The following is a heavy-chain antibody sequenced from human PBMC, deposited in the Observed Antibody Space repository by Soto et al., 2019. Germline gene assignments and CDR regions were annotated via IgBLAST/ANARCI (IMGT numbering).Heavy chain of an antibody. Sequence: EVQLVESGGGLAQPGGSLRLSCVASGFTFSKYWGHWVRQVPGKGLVWVSRINGDGSGTSYADSVEGRFTISRDNAKSTVYLQMNRLRAEDTSVYYCASERFGMYAMDVWGQGTTVTVSS. V-gene: IGHV3-74*01. CDR2: INGDGSGT. J-gene: IGHJ6*02. CDR1: GFTFSKYW. D-gene: IGHD3-10*01. CDR3: ASERFGMYAMDV.